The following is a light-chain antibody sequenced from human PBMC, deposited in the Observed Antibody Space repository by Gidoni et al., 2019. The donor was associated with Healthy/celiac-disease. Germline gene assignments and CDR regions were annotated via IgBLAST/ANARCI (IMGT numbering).Light chain of an antibody. CDR3: QQYNSYSWT. V-gene: IGKV1-5*03. J-gene: IGKJ1*01. Sequence: DIQITQSPSTLSASVGDRVTITCRASQSISSCLAWYQQKPGKSPKLLIYKASSLESGVPSRFSGSGSGTEFTLNISSLQPDDFATYYCQQYNSYSWTCGQGTKVEIK. CDR1: QSISSC. CDR2: KAS.